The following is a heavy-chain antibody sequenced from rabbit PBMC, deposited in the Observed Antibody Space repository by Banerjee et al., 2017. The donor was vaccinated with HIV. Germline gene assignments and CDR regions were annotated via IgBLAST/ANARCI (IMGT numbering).Heavy chain of an antibody. CDR1: GFTISSNNW. J-gene: IGHJ4*01. Sequence: QSLEESGGDLVKPGASLTLTCAASGFTISSNNWICWVRQAPGKGLEWIACIYADGGDRTWYASWAKGRFTISSVSSTTVTLQMTSLTAADTATYFCAGDAGTWTPYFTLWGQGTLVTVS. V-gene: IGHV1S40*01. D-gene: IGHD4-2*01. CDR2: IYADGGDRT. CDR3: AGDAGTWTPYFTL.